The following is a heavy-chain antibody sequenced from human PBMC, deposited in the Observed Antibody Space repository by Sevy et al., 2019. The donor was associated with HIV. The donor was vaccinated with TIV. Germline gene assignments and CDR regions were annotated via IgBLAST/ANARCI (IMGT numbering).Heavy chain of an antibody. D-gene: IGHD3-10*01. CDR2: ISSSSSTI. J-gene: IGHJ6*03. V-gene: IGHV3-48*02. CDR3: GYYYGSGSYYRPYYYMDV. Sequence: GGSLRLSCAASGFTFSSYSMNWVRQAPGKGLEWVSYISSSSSTIYYADSVKGRFTISRDNTKNSLYLQMNSLRDEDTAVYYCGYYYGSGSYYRPYYYMDVWGKRTTVTVSS. CDR1: GFTFSSYS.